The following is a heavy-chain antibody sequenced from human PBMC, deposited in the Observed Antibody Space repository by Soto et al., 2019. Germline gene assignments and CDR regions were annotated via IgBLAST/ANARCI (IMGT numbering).Heavy chain of an antibody. CDR3: ASRSYGGNTPFDY. Sequence: SETLSLTCTVSCGSISSYYWSWIRQPPGKGLEWIGYIYYSGSTNYNPSLKSRVTISVDTSKNQFSLKLSSVTAADTAVYYCASRSYGGNTPFDYWGQGTLVTVSS. CDR1: CGSISSYY. D-gene: IGHD2-15*01. J-gene: IGHJ4*02. V-gene: IGHV4-59*01. CDR2: IYYSGST.